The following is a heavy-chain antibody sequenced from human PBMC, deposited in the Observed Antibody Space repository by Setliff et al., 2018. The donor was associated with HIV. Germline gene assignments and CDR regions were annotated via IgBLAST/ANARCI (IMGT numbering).Heavy chain of an antibody. V-gene: IGHV4-38-2*01. D-gene: IGHD1-26*01. CDR3: ARHGWSGSYYYPFEY. CDR1: GYSISSGYY. Sequence: PSETLSLTCAVSGYSISSGYYWGWIRQPPGKGLEWIGSIYHSGSTYYNPSLKSRVTISVDTSKNQLSLKLSSVTAADTAVYYCARHGWSGSYYYPFEYWGQGTLVTSPQ. J-gene: IGHJ4*02. CDR2: IYHSGST.